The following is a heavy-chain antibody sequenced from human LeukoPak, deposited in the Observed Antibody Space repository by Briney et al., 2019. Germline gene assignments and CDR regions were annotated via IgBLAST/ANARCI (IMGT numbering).Heavy chain of an antibody. CDR2: INPSGGST. Sequence: GASVTVSCTASGYTFTSFYMLWVRQAPGQGLEWLGIINPSGGSTNYAQKFQGRVAMTRDTSTSTVYMELSSLRSEDTAVYYCARDGSGYHYFDYWGQGTLVTVSS. J-gene: IGHJ4*02. CDR3: ARDGSGYHYFDY. V-gene: IGHV1-46*01. D-gene: IGHD3-22*01. CDR1: GYTFTSFY.